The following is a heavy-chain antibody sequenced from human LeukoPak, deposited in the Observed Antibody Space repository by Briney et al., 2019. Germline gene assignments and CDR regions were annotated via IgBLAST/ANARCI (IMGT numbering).Heavy chain of an antibody. J-gene: IGHJ4*02. CDR1: GFSLNTRGVG. D-gene: IGHD3/OR15-3a*01. Sequence: SGPTLVNPTQTLTLTCTFSGFSLNTRGVGVGWIRQPPGKALEWLALIYWDDEFRFSPSLKSRLMITKDTSKNQVFLRMTNMDPMDTGTYYCTHTGLIRYGYWGPGTLVTVSS. CDR3: THTGLIRYGY. CDR2: IYWDDEF. V-gene: IGHV2-5*02.